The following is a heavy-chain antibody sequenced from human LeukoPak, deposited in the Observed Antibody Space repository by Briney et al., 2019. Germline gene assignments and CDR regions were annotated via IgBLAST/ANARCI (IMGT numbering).Heavy chain of an antibody. CDR3: AINGGGDSGYGNFDY. V-gene: IGHV3-9*01. Sequence: GGSLRLSCAVSGFTFDDYAMHWVRQVPGKGLERVSGINWNSDSIGYADSVKGRFTTSRDNAKNSLYLQMNSLRAEDTAFYYCAINGGGDSGYGNFDYWGQGTLVTVSS. J-gene: IGHJ4*02. CDR1: GFTFDDYA. D-gene: IGHD5-12*01. CDR2: INWNSDSI.